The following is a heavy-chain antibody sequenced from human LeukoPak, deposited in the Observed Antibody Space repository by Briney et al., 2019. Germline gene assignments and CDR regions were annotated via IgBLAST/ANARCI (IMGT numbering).Heavy chain of an antibody. CDR1: GFTFSSHS. V-gene: IGHV3-33*08. CDR3: ARASTYYYDSSGGAFDI. J-gene: IGHJ3*02. Sequence: GGSLRLSCVGSGFTFSSHSMSWVRQAPGKGLEWVSVICYDGSNKYYADSVKGRFTISRDNSKNTLYLQMNSLRAEDTAVYYCARASTYYYDSSGGAFDIWGQGTMVTVPS. D-gene: IGHD3-22*01. CDR2: ICYDGSNK.